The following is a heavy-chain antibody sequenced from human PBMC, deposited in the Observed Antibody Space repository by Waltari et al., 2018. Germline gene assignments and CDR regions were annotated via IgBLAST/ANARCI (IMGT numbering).Heavy chain of an antibody. Sequence: EVQLVESGGGLIQPGGSLRLSCAASGFTVSSNYMSWVRQAPGKGLEWVSVIDSGGSTYYADSVKGRFTISRDNSKNTLYLQMNSLRAEDTAVYYCARTYYYGSGSYNYFDYWGQGTLVTVSS. V-gene: IGHV3-53*01. CDR1: GFTVSSNY. J-gene: IGHJ4*02. CDR2: IDSGGST. D-gene: IGHD3-10*01. CDR3: ARTYYYGSGSYNYFDY.